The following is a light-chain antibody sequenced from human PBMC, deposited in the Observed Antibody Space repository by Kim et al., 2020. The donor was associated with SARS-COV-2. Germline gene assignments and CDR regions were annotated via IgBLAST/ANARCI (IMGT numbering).Light chain of an antibody. CDR1: NSNIGAGYD. CDR3: QSYDSTLIGVV. Sequence: GVTISCTGSNSNIGAGYDVHWYQHLPGTAPKLLIYGNSNRPSGVPDRFSGSKSGTSASLAITGLQAEDEADYYCQSYDSTLIGVVFGGGTQLTVL. V-gene: IGLV1-40*01. CDR2: GNS. J-gene: IGLJ2*01.